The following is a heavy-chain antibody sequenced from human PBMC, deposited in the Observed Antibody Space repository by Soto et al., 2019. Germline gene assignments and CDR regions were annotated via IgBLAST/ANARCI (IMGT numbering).Heavy chain of an antibody. CDR1: GGSFSGYC. V-gene: IGHV4-34*01. D-gene: IGHD3-3*01. J-gene: IGHJ4*02. Sequence: SETLSLTCAVYGGSFSGYCWSWIRQPPGKGLEWIGEINHSGRTNYNPSLKSRVTISVDTSKSQFSLKLSSVTAADAAVYYCARGRKYYDFWSGYSHPRYYFNYWGQGTLVTVLL. CDR3: ARGRKYYDFWSGYSHPRYYFNY. CDR2: INHSGRT.